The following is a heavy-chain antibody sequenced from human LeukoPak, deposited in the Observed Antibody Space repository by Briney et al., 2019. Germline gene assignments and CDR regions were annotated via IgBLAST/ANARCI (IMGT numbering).Heavy chain of an antibody. V-gene: IGHV3-11*01. CDR2: ISSSGSTI. Sequence: PGGSLRLSCAASGFTFSDYYMSWIRQAPGKGLEWVSYISSSGSTIYYADSVKGRFTISRDNSKNTVYLQMNSLRAEDTAVYYCAKYYYGSGSSPLNFDYWGQGTLVTVSS. CDR3: AKYYYGSGSSPLNFDY. D-gene: IGHD3-10*01. CDR1: GFTFSDYY. J-gene: IGHJ4*02.